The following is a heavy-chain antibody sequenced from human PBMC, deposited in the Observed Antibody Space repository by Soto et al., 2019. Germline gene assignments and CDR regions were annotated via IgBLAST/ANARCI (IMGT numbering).Heavy chain of an antibody. CDR1: GFTFSSYG. CDR3: AKDLRRRGSTSRGGTFDY. J-gene: IGHJ4*02. CDR2: ISYDGSNK. V-gene: IGHV3-30*18. Sequence: GGSLRLSCAASGFTFSSYGMHWVRQAPGKGLEWVAVISYDGSNKYYADSVKGRFTISRDNSKNTLYLQMNSLRAEDTAVYYCAKDLRRRGSTSRGGTFDYWGQGTLVTVSS. D-gene: IGHD2-2*01.